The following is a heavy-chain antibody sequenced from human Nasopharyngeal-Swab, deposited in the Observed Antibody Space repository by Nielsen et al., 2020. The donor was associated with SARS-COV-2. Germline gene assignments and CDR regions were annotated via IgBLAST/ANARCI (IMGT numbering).Heavy chain of an antibody. D-gene: IGHD3-16*01. CDR1: GGSFSGYY. V-gene: IGHV4-34*01. J-gene: IGHJ4*02. CDR2: INHSGST. Sequence: SETLSLTCAVYGGSFSGYYWSWIRQPPGKGLEWIGEINHSGSTNYNPSLKSRVTISVDTSKNQFSLKLSSVTAADTAVYYCARVGAGFTVDYWGQGTLVTVSS. CDR3: ARVGAGFTVDY.